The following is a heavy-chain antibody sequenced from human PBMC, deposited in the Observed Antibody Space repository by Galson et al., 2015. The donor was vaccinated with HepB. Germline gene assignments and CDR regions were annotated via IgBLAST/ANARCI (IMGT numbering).Heavy chain of an antibody. Sequence: ETLSLTCAVSGGSIRSSNWWSWVRQPPGKGLEWIGEIYHSGSTNYNPSLKSRVTISVDKSKNQFSRKLRSVTAADTAVYYCAVIAAAGVVWFDPWGQGTLVTVSS. CDR2: IYHSGST. CDR1: GGSIRSSNW. J-gene: IGHJ5*02. V-gene: IGHV4-4*02. CDR3: AVIAAAGVVWFDP. D-gene: IGHD6-13*01.